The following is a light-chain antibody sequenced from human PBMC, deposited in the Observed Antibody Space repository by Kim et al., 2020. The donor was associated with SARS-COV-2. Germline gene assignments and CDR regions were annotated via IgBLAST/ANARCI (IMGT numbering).Light chain of an antibody. V-gene: IGKV3-20*01. CDR3: QRYGSTIT. Sequence: EIVLTQSPGTLSLSPGERATLSCRASQSVSSSYLAWYQQKPGQAPRLLIYGASSRDTGIPDRFSGSGSGTDFTLTISRLEPEDFAVYYCQRYGSTITFGQGTRLEIK. CDR1: QSVSSSY. J-gene: IGKJ5*01. CDR2: GAS.